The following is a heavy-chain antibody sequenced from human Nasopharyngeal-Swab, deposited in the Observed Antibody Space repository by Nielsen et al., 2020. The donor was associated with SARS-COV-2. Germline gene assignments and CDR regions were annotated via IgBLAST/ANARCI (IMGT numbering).Heavy chain of an antibody. CDR2: ISGSGGNT. V-gene: IGHV3-23*01. J-gene: IGHJ3*02. CDR3: AKDPLDSGWYNAFDI. D-gene: IGHD6-19*01. CDR1: GFTFSSYA. Sequence: GESLKISCAASGFTFSSYAMTWVRQAPGKGLEWVSIISGSGGNTYYAESVKGRFSISRDNSKNKLYLQMNSLTAEDTAVYYCAKDPLDSGWYNAFDIWGQGTMVTVSS.